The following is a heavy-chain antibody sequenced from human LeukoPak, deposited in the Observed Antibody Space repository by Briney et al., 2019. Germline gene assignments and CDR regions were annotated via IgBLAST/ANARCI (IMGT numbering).Heavy chain of an antibody. J-gene: IGHJ4*02. CDR1: GFTFSSNW. CDR3: ARVTNNYFDY. D-gene: IGHD4-17*01. CDR2: INQDGSGK. V-gene: IGHV3-7*02. Sequence: GGSLRLSCAASGFTFSSNWMTWVRQAPGKGLEWVANINQDGSGKNYVDSVKGRFTISRDNAKNSLYLQMNSLRAEDTAVYYCARVTNNYFDYWGQGTLVTVSS.